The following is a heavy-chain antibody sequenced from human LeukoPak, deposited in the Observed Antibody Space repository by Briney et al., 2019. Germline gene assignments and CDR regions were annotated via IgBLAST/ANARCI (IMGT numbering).Heavy chain of an antibody. V-gene: IGHV3-64*01. CDR2: ISTNGDST. D-gene: IGHD3-3*01. CDR1: GFTYSSYA. J-gene: IGHJ4*02. Sequence: GGSLRLSCAASGFTYSSYAMHWVRQAPGKGLEYVSGISTNGDSTYYANSVKGRFTISRDNSKNTLYLQMGSLRDEDMAVYYCARDTGSGYRNFDYWGQGTLVTVSS. CDR3: ARDTGSGYRNFDY.